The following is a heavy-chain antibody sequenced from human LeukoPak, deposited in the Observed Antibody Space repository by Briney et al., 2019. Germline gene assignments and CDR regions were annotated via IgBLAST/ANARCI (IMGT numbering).Heavy chain of an antibody. D-gene: IGHD7-27*01. V-gene: IGHV3-21*01. CDR1: GFTFSSYS. CDR2: ISSSSSYI. Sequence: TGGSLRLSCAASGFTFSSYSMNWVRQAPGKGLEWVSSISSSSSYIYYADSVKGRFTISRDNAKNSLYLQMNSLRAEDTAVYYCARDIAGANWGSSGYFDYWGQGTLVTVSS. J-gene: IGHJ4*02. CDR3: ARDIAGANWGSSGYFDY.